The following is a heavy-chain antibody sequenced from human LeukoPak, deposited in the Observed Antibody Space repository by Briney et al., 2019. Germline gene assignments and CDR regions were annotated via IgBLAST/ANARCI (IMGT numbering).Heavy chain of an antibody. CDR1: GGSFSGYY. CDR2: INHSGST. Sequence: PSETLSLTCAVYGGSFSGYYWSWIRQPPGKGLEWIGEINHSGSTNYNPSLKSRVTISVDTSKNQFSLKLSSVTAADTAVYYCARGHSEVNGYNYGMDVWGQRTTVTVSS. D-gene: IGHD2-8*01. V-gene: IGHV4-34*01. CDR3: ARGHSEVNGYNYGMDV. J-gene: IGHJ6*02.